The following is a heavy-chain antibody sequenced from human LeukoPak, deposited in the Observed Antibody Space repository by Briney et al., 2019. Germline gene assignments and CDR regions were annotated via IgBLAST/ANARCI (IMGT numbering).Heavy chain of an antibody. D-gene: IGHD6-19*01. CDR2: ISYDGSNK. Sequence: GGSVRLSCAGSGFTFSSYAMHWVRQAPGKGLEWVAVISYDGSNKYYADSVKGRFTISRDNSKNTLYLQMNSLRAEDTAVYYCARESVVAGLFDYWGQGTLVTVSS. CDR3: ARESVVAGLFDY. J-gene: IGHJ4*02. CDR1: GFTFSSYA. V-gene: IGHV3-30-3*01.